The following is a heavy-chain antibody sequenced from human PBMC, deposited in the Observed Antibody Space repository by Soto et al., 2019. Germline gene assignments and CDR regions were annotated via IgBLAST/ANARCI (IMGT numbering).Heavy chain of an antibody. V-gene: IGHV4-30-4*01. J-gene: IGHJ6*02. CDR1: GGSISSGDYY. Sequence: QVQLQESGPGLVKPSQTLSLTCTVSGGSISSGDYYWSWIRQPPGKGLEWIGYIYYSGSTYYNPSLKSRVTISVDTSKNQFSLKLSSVTAADTAVYYCARDNILGILYGGMYVWGQGTTVTVSS. D-gene: IGHD3-3*01. CDR3: ARDNILGILYGGMYV. CDR2: IYYSGST.